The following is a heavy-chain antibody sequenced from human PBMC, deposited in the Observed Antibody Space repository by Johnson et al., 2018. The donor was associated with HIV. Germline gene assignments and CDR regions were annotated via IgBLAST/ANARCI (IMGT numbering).Heavy chain of an antibody. Sequence: VQLVESGGGLVQPGGSLRLSCAASGFTVSSNYMSWVRQAPGKGLEWVSVIYSGGSTYYADSVKGRFTTSRENYKNSFYLHMNSLRAGDTAVYYCARGPSVVTLHAFDLWSQGTLVTVSS. V-gene: IGHV3-66*01. J-gene: IGHJ3*01. CDR3: ARGPSVVTLHAFDL. D-gene: IGHD4-23*01. CDR1: GFTVSSNY. CDR2: IYSGGST.